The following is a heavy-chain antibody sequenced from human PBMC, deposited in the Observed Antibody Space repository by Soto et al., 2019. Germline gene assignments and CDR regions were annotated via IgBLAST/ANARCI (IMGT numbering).Heavy chain of an antibody. J-gene: IGHJ3*02. CDR3: ARGQIGYCSGGSCYHAFDI. V-gene: IGHV1-69*13. D-gene: IGHD2-15*01. Sequence: SVKXSCKASGGTFSSYAISWVRQAPGQGLEWMGGIIPIFGTANYAQKFQGRVTITADESTSTAYMELSSLRSEDTAVYYCARGQIGYCSGGSCYHAFDIWGQGTMVTVSS. CDR2: IIPIFGTA. CDR1: GGTFSSYA.